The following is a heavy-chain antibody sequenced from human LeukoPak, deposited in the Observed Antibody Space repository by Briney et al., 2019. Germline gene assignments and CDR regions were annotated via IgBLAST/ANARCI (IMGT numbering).Heavy chain of an antibody. CDR2: INPSSGGT. J-gene: IGHJ5*02. CDR1: GDTFTGYY. Sequence: ASVKVSCKASGDTFTGYYMHWVRQAPGQGLEWMGWINPSSGGTNYAQKFQGRATMTRDTSISTAYMELSGLRSDDTAVYYCAREYDSSGYWFDPWGQGTLVTVSS. V-gene: IGHV1-2*02. D-gene: IGHD3-22*01. CDR3: AREYDSSGYWFDP.